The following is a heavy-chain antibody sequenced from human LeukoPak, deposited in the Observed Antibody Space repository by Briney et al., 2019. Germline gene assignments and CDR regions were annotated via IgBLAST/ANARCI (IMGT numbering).Heavy chain of an antibody. J-gene: IGHJ4*02. CDR3: AKAISVAGQYYFDY. CDR2: ISGSGGST. D-gene: IGHD6-19*01. Sequence: GGSLRLSCAASGFTFSSYAMSWVRQAPGKGLEWVSAISGSGGSTYYADSVKGRFTISRDNSKNTQYLQMNSLRAEDTAVYYCAKAISVAGQYYFDYWGQGTLVTVSS. V-gene: IGHV3-23*01. CDR1: GFTFSSYA.